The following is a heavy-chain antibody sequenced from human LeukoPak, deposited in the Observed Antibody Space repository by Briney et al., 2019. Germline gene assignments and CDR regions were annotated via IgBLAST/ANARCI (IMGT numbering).Heavy chain of an antibody. CDR1: GASISNYY. D-gene: IGHD3-22*01. CDR2: IYYSGST. V-gene: IGHV4-59*12. J-gene: IGHJ3*02. CDR3: QITYYYDSSGYSINAFDI. Sequence: PSETLSLTCTVSGASISNYYWSWIRQPPGKGLEWIGYIYYSGSTNYNPSLKSRVTISVDTSKNQFSPKLSSVTAADTAVYYCQITYYYDSSGYSINAFDIWGQGTMVTVSS.